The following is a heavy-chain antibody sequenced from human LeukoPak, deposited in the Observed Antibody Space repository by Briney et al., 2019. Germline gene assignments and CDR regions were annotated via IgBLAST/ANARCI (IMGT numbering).Heavy chain of an antibody. CDR2: ISWNSGSI. J-gene: IGHJ5*02. CDR3: ARGPPLFDP. V-gene: IGHV3-9*01. Sequence: GRSLRLSCAASGFTFDDYAMHWVRQAPGKGLEWVSGISWNSGSIGYADSVKGRFTISRDNAKNSLYLQMNGLRAEDTAVYYCARGPPLFDPWGQGTLVTVSS. CDR1: GFTFDDYA.